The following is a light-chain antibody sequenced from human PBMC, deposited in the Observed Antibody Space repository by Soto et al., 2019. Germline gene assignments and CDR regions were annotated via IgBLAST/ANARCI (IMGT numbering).Light chain of an antibody. CDR2: DAV. CDR3: HQYGSSLGT. J-gene: IGKJ1*01. V-gene: IGKV3-20*01. CDR1: QSVTGTN. Sequence: EIVLTQSPGTLSLSPLEIATLSFMASQSVTGTNLAWYQQRAGQAPRLLIYDAVRRATGIPDRFSGSGSGTDFTLTISRLEPEDFAVYYCHQYGSSLGTFGQGTKVDIK.